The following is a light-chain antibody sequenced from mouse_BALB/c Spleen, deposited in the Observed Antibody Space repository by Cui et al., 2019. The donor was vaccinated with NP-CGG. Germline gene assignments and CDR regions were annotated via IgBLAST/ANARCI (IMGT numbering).Light chain of an antibody. Sequence: QAVVTQESALTTTPGETVTHTCRSRTGAATTSNYANWVQENPDHLFTGLIGDINNRAPGVPARFSGSLVGDKAALTITGAQTEDEAIYFCALWYSNHWVFGGGTKLTVL. CDR1: TGAATTSNY. CDR3: ALWYSNHWV. CDR2: DIN. V-gene: IGLV1*01. J-gene: IGLJ1*01.